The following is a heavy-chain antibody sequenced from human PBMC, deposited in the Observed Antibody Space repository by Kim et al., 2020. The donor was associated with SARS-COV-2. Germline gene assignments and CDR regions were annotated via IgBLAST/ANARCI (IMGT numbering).Heavy chain of an antibody. D-gene: IGHD3-3*01. V-gene: IGHV3-48*02. Sequence: GGSLRLSCAGSRLTFSTYTMNWVRQAPGRGLEWISYITIKSDTIHYADSVKGRFTVSRDNAKHSLYLQMNTVRDEDTAVYYCARVRDSAFGIWGQGTMV. CDR2: ITIKSDTI. CDR3: ARVRDSAFGI. CDR1: RLTFSTYT. J-gene: IGHJ3*02.